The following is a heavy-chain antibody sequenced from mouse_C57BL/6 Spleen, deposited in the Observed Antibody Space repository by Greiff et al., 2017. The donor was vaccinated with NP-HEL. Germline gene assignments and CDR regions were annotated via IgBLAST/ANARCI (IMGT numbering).Heavy chain of an antibody. CDR1: GYTFTDYY. D-gene: IGHD1-1*01. J-gene: IGHJ2*01. V-gene: IGHV1-76*01. CDR2: IYPGSGNT. CDR3: AREAYGSSGN. Sequence: QVQLQQSGAELVRPGASVKLSCKASGYTFTDYYINWVKQRPGQGLEWIARIYPGSGNTYYNEKFKGKATLTAEKSSSTAYMQLSSLTSEDSAVYFCAREAYGSSGNWGQGTTLTVSS.